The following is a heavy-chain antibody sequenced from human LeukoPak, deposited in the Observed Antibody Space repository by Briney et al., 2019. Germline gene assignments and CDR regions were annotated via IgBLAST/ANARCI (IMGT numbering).Heavy chain of an antibody. V-gene: IGHV3-11*06. CDR1: GFTFSDYY. D-gene: IGHD3-3*01. CDR3: TRDVLLHPGDDY. Sequence: GGSLRLSCAASGFTFSDYYMSWIRPAPGKGLAWVSYISSASSYTSYADSVKGRFTISRDNAKNSLYLQMNSLRAEDTAVYYCTRDVLLHPGDDYWGQGTLVTVSS. J-gene: IGHJ4*02. CDR2: ISSASSYT.